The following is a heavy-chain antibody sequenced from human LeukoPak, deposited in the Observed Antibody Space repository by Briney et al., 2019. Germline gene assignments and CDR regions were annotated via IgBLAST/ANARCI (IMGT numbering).Heavy chain of an antibody. CDR2: IYYRGNT. Sequence: ASETLSLTCTVSGGSISGSSYYWGWIRQPPGKGLEWIGTIYYRGNTYYNPSLKSRVSISVDTSKNQFSLSLRSVTAADTAVYYCGRDGQLPTDYWGQGTLVTVSS. CDR1: GGSISGSSYY. D-gene: IGHD1-1*01. V-gene: IGHV4-39*07. J-gene: IGHJ4*02. CDR3: GRDGQLPTDY.